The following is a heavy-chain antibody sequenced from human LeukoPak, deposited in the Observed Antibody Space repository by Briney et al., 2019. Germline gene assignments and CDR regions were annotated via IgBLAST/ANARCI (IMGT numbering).Heavy chain of an antibody. D-gene: IGHD5-12*01. J-gene: IGHJ5*02. CDR1: GRSISITSYH. Sequence: PSDTLSLTCTVSGRSISITSYHWGSIRQPPGKGLEWIGTIHYNGSPYYNPSLKSRVTRSVHNSKNHFSLKLTSVTAAETAVYYCARGEVDATLNWFDPWGQGNLVTVSS. CDR3: ARGEVDATLNWFDP. V-gene: IGHV4-39*07. CDR2: IHYNGSP.